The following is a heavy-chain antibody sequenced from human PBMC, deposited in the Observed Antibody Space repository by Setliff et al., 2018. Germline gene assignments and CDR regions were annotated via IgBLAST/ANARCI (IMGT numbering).Heavy chain of an antibody. CDR1: GFTFSSYW. CDR3: ARVPTSDTYWGFSDYYHMDV. V-gene: IGHV3-74*01. CDR2: INPDGSTT. D-gene: IGHD7-27*01. J-gene: IGHJ6*03. Sequence: GGSLRLSCAASGFTFSSYWMHWVRQAPGKGLVWVSRINPDGSTTSYADSVKGRFTISRDNAKNSLYLQMSSLRAEDTAVYYCARVPTSDTYWGFSDYYHMDVWGKGTSVTVSS.